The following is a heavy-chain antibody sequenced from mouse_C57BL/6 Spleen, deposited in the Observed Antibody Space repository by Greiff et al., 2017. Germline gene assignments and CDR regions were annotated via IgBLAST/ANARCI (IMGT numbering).Heavy chain of an antibody. Sequence: VQLQQSGPGLVAPSQSLSITCTVSGFSLTSYGVDWVRQAPGKGLEWLGVIWGGRSTNYNSALMSRLSISKDNSKSQVFLKMNSLLTDDTTMYYCAKHGLRYAMDYWGQGTSVTVSS. V-gene: IGHV2-9*01. CDR1: GFSLTSYG. CDR2: IWGGRST. CDR3: AKHGLRYAMDY. D-gene: IGHD2-4*01. J-gene: IGHJ4*01.